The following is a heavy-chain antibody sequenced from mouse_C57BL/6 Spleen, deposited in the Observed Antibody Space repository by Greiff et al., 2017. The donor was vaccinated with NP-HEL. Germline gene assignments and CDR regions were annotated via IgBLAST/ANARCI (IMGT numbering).Heavy chain of an antibody. CDR3: TTWDYYGSSSYFDY. CDR1: GFNIKDYY. V-gene: IGHV14-1*01. Sequence: EVKLMESGAELVRPGASVKLSCTASGFNIKDYYMHWVKQRPEQGLEWIGRIDPEDGDTEYAPKFQGKATMTADTSSNTAYLQLSSLTSEDTAVYYCTTWDYYGSSSYFDYWGQGTTLTVSS. CDR2: IDPEDGDT. D-gene: IGHD1-1*01. J-gene: IGHJ2*01.